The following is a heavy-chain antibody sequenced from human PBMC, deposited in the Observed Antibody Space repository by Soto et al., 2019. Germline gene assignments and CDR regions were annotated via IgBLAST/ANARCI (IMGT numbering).Heavy chain of an antibody. CDR2: IWYDGSYK. CDR3: ARDRVEMATIGRPQGY. Sequence: SLRLSCAASGFTFSTYGMHWFRQAPGKGLEWVAVIWYDGSYKYYADSVKGRFTISRDNSKNTLYLQMSGLRAEDTAVYYCARDRVEMATIGRPQGYWGQGTPVTVSS. V-gene: IGHV3-33*01. CDR1: GFTFSTYG. J-gene: IGHJ4*02. D-gene: IGHD5-12*01.